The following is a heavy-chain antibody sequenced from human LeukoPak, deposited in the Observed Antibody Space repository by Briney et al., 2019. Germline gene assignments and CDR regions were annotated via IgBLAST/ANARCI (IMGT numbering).Heavy chain of an antibody. CDR3: ARDPVHYYDTSGYWSY. J-gene: IGHJ4*02. D-gene: IGHD3-22*01. CDR1: GYSFSSYG. V-gene: IGHV1-18*01. CDR2: ISAYDGNT. Sequence: ASVKVSCKASGYSFSSYGISWVRQAPGQGLEWMGWISAYDGNTNYAQKLQGRVTMTTDKSTGTAYMELRSLRSDDTAVYYCARDPVHYYDTSGYWSYWGQGTLVTVSS.